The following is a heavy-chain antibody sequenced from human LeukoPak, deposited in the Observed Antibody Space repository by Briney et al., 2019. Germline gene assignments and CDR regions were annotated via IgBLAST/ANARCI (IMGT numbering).Heavy chain of an antibody. CDR3: ASLSGYYFYFDY. V-gene: IGHV3-7*01. J-gene: IGHJ4*02. Sequence: GGSLRLSCAASGFTFSNYWMTWVRQAPGKGLEWVAIIKQDGSEKYYVDSVKGRFTISRDNAKNSLYLQMNSLRAEDMAVYYCASLSGYYFYFDYWGQGTLVTVSS. CDR1: GFTFSNYW. D-gene: IGHD3-22*01. CDR2: IKQDGSEK.